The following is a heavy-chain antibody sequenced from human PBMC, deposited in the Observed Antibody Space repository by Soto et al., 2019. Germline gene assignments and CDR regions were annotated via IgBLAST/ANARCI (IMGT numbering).Heavy chain of an antibody. CDR1: GFTFSSHG. J-gene: IGHJ3*01. D-gene: IGHD3-10*01. V-gene: IGHV3-23*01. CDR3: AKDIHGGSFDV. CDR2: LTGSGDIT. Sequence: EVQLLESGGGLVQPGGSLRLSCAASGFTFSSHGMNWVRQAPGKGLEWVSGLTGSGDITYYADSVKGRFTISRDNSKNTLSLQMNILRVEDTALYYCAKDIHGGSFDVWCQGTMVTVSS.